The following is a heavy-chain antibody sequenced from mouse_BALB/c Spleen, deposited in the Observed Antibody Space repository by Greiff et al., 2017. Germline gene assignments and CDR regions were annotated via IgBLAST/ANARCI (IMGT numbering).Heavy chain of an antibody. V-gene: IGHV2-9*02. Sequence: VQLVESGPGLVAPSQSLSITCTVSGFSLTSYGVHWVRQPPGKGLEWLGVIWAGGSTNYNSALMSRLSISKDNSKSQVFLKMNSLQTDDTAMYYCATSTMVTKWYYYAMDYWGQGTSVTVSS. CDR1: GFSLTSYG. CDR3: ATSTMVTKWYYYAMDY. J-gene: IGHJ4*01. D-gene: IGHD2-1*01. CDR2: IWAGGST.